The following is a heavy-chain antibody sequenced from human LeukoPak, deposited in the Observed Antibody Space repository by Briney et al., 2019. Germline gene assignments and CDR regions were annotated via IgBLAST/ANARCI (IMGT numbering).Heavy chain of an antibody. CDR1: GFTFGSYG. D-gene: IGHD1-26*01. CDR2: ISGSGGST. CDR3: AKDHGVGIGVAFDI. J-gene: IGHJ3*02. V-gene: IGHV3-23*01. Sequence: GGSLRLSCAASGFTFGSYGMSWVRQAPGKGLEWVSAISGSGGSTYYADSVKGRFTISRDNSKNTLYLQMNSLRAEDTAVYYCAKDHGVGIGVAFDIWGQGTMVTVSS.